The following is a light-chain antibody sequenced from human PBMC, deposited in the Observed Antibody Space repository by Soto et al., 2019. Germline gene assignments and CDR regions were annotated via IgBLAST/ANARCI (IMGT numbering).Light chain of an antibody. CDR3: QQLYTYPRT. CDR2: GAS. V-gene: IGKV1-9*01. CDR1: QGISSY. J-gene: IGKJ5*01. Sequence: DIQLTQSPSFLSASVGDRVTITFRASQGISSYLAWYQQKPGKAPKLLIYGASTLQSGVPSRFSGRGSVTEFTLTISSLKPADFATYYCQQLYTYPRTFGQGTRLEIK.